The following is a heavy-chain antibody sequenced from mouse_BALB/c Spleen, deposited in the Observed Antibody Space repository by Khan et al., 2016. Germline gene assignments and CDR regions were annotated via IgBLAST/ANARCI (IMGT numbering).Heavy chain of an antibody. Sequence: QVRLQQSGAELVKAGASVKMSCKASGYTFTSYWMHWVKQRLGQGLEWFAETNPTNGRTYYNEKFKSKATLTADKSSSTAYMLLSGPTFEDSAVYYCARIKKIVATYFDYWGQGTTLTVSS. V-gene: IGHV1S81*02. CDR2: TNPTNGRT. J-gene: IGHJ2*01. CDR1: GYTFTSYW. D-gene: IGHD1-1*01. CDR3: ARIKKIVATYFDY.